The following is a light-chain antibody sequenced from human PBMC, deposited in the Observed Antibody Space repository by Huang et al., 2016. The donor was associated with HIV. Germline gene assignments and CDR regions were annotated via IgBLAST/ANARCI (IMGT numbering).Light chain of an antibody. CDR3: QHYNNWPPWT. J-gene: IGKJ1*01. V-gene: IGKV3D-15*01. Sequence: EIVMTQSPATLSVSPRERATLSCRASQGVSTNIAWYKQKPGQTPRLLIHGASTRATGIAAKFRGRGSGTDFTLTITSLQPEDSAVYYCQHYNNWPPWTFGPGTQVEI. CDR1: QGVSTN. CDR2: GAS.